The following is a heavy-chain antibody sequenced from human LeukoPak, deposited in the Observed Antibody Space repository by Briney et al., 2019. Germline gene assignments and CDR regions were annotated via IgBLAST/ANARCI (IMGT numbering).Heavy chain of an antibody. Sequence: GGSLRLSCAASGFTFTNAWMTWVRLAPGKRLEWVGRIRSQGYGGTTDYAAPVRGRFTISRDDSKDTVHLQMDSPKIEDTAVYYCCTVGGLNDVWLTHYYGHWGQGTWVTVSS. CDR1: GFTFTNAW. J-gene: IGHJ4*02. CDR3: CTVGGLNDVWLTHYYGH. D-gene: IGHD3-3*01. CDR2: IRSQGYGGTT. V-gene: IGHV3-15*01.